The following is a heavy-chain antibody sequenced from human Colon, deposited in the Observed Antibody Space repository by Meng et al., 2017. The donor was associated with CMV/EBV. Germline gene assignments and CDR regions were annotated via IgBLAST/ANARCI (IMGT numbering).Heavy chain of an antibody. V-gene: IGHV3-21*03. Sequence: GGSLRLSCAASGFTFSKYSINWVRQAPGKGREWVSSISSSSSYIYYAYSVKGRFTISRDNAKNSLYLQMTSLRAEDTAVYYCARDSQEFTITNWLDPWGQGTLVTVSS. CDR1: GFTFSKYS. D-gene: IGHD3-10*01. CDR2: ISSSSSYI. J-gene: IGHJ5*02. CDR3: ARDSQEFTITNWLDP.